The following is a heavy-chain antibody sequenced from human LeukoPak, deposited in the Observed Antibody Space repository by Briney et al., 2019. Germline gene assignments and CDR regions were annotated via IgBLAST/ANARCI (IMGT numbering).Heavy chain of an antibody. D-gene: IGHD3-9*01. CDR2: MNPNSGNT. CDR3: ARDVYYDILTGYRPDAFDI. CDR1: GYTFTSFD. Sequence: ASVKVSCKASGYTFTSFDINWVRQATGQGLEWMGWMNPNSGNTGYAQKFQDRVTMTRNTSIITAYMELSSLRSEDTAVYYCARDVYYDILTGYRPDAFDIWGQGTMVTVSS. V-gene: IGHV1-8*01. J-gene: IGHJ3*02.